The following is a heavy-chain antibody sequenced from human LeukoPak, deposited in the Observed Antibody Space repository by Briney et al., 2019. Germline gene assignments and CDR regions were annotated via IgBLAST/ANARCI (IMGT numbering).Heavy chain of an antibody. CDR1: DDSFSSHY. V-gene: IGHV4-59*11. J-gene: IGHJ3*02. CDR2: ISYTGTT. Sequence: PSETLSLTCAVSDDSFSSHYWTWIRQPPGKGLEWIGYISYTGTTNYNPSLKSRVTISIDTSKNQLSLKLSSVTAADTAVYYCARDLVTVTKGFDIWGQGTMVSVSS. CDR3: ARDLVTVTKGFDI. D-gene: IGHD4-17*01.